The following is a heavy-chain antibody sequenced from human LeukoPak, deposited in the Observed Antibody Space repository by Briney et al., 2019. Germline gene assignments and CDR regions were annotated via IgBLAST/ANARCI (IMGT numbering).Heavy chain of an antibody. CDR2: INRDGSST. V-gene: IGHV3-74*01. CDR1: GFTFSSYW. CDR3: ARDYGDYTDAFDI. Sequence: PGGSLRLSCAASGFTFSSYWMHWVRQAPGKGLVWVSRINRDGSSTSYADSVKGRFTISRDNAKNTLYLQMNSLRAEDTAVYYCARDYGDYTDAFDIWXXGTXVXVSS. D-gene: IGHD4-17*01. J-gene: IGHJ3*02.